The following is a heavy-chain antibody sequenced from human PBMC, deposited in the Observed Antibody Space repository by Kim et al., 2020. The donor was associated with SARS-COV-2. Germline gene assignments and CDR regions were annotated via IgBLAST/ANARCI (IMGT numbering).Heavy chain of an antibody. CDR3: ARDIKSRVYYYYGMDV. Sequence: GGSLRLSCAASGFTFSSYSMNWVRQAPGKGLEWVSYISSSSSTIYYADSVKGRFTISRDNAKNSLYLQMNSLRDEDTAVYYCARDIKSRVYYYYGMDVWGQGTTVTVSS. D-gene: IGHD3-10*01. V-gene: IGHV3-48*02. CDR2: ISSSSSTI. CDR1: GFTFSSYS. J-gene: IGHJ6*02.